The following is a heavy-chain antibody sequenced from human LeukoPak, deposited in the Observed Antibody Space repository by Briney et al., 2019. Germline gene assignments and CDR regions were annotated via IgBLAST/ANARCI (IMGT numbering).Heavy chain of an antibody. J-gene: IGHJ6*03. CDR1: GGSISSYY. Sequence: PSETLSLTCTVSGGSISSYYWSWIRQPPGKGLEWIGYIYYSGYTNYNPSLKSRVTISVDTSKNQFSLKLSSVTAADTAVYYCARTTMVRGTYYMDVWGKGTRSPSP. CDR2: IYYSGYT. V-gene: IGHV4-59*01. D-gene: IGHD3-10*01. CDR3: ARTTMVRGTYYMDV.